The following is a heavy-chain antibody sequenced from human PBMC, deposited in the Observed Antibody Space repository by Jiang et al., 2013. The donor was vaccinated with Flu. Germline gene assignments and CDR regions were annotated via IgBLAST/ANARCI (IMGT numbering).Heavy chain of an antibody. J-gene: IGHJ5*02. CDR2: INPRNGST. CDR3: ARAYGGLYYYDNTGFDP. Sequence: SGAEVKKPGASVKVSCKASGYTFTSYDINWVRQAPGQGLAWIGVINPRNGSTTYAQKFQGRVSTTRDTSTTSVYVELSSLRAEDTAVYYCARAYGGLYYYDNTGFDPWGQGTLVTVSS. CDR1: GYTFTSYD. V-gene: IGHV1-46*01. D-gene: IGHD3-22*01.